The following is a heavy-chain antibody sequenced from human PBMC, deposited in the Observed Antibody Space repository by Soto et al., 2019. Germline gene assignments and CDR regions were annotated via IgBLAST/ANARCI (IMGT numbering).Heavy chain of an antibody. D-gene: IGHD3-22*01. CDR1: GFTFTSSA. CDR2: IVVGSGNT. CDR3: AAIDYYYDSSGYQYYFDY. J-gene: IGHJ4*02. V-gene: IGHV1-58*01. Sequence: ASVKVSCKASGFTFTSSAVQWVRQARGQRLEWIGWIVVGSGNTNYAQKFQERVTITRDMSTSTAYMELSSLRSEDTAVYYCAAIDYYYDSSGYQYYFDYWGQGTLVTVSS.